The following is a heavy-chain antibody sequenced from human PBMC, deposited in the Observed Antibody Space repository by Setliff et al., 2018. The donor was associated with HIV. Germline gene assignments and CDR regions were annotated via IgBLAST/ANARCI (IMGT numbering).Heavy chain of an antibody. D-gene: IGHD2-8*01. J-gene: IGHJ6*02. CDR3: ARHCNSGSCYKGNGHYGMDV. Sequence: GESLKISCKGSGYSFTSYWIGWVRQMPGKGLEWMGIIYPGDSDTRSSPSFQGQVTISADKSISTAYLQWSSLEASDTAMYYCARHCNSGSCYKGNGHYGMDVWGQGTTVTVSS. CDR1: GYSFTSYW. CDR2: IYPGDSDT. V-gene: IGHV5-51*01.